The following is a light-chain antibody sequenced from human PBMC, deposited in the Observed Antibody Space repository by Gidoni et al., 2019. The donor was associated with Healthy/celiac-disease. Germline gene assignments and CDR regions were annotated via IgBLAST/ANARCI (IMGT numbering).Light chain of an antibody. CDR1: QSVSSSY. CDR2: GAS. Sequence: EIVLTQSPGTLSLSPGERATLSCRPSQSVSSSYLAWYQQKPGQAPRLPIYGASSRATGIPDRFSGSGSGTDFTLTISRLEPEDFAVYYCQQYGSSPTFGQGTKVEIK. V-gene: IGKV3-20*01. CDR3: QQYGSSPT. J-gene: IGKJ1*01.